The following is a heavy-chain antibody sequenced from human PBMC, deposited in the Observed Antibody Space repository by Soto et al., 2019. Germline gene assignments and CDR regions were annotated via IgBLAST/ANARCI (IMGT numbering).Heavy chain of an antibody. CDR1: GGSISSGGYY. V-gene: IGHV4-31*03. Sequence: QVQLQESGPGLVKPSQTLSLTCTVSGGSISSGGYYWSWIRQHQGKGLEWIGYIYYSGSTYYNPSLKSRVTISVDTSKNQCSLKLSSVTAADTAVYYCARVDTAMVISAFDIWGQGTMVTVSS. D-gene: IGHD5-18*01. CDR2: IYYSGST. J-gene: IGHJ3*02. CDR3: ARVDTAMVISAFDI.